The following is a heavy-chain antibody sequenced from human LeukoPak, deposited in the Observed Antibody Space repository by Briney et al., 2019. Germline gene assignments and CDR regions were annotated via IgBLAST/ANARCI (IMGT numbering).Heavy chain of an antibody. D-gene: IGHD1-26*01. CDR3: ARDLTSRVGATNY. CDR2: INPSGGST. V-gene: IGHV1-46*01. CDR1: GGTFSSYA. J-gene: IGHJ4*02. Sequence: ASVKVSCKASGGTFSSYAISWVRQAPGQGLEWMGIINPSGGSTSYAQKFQGRVTMTRDTSTSTVYMELSSLRSEDTAVYYCARDLTSRVGATNYWGQGTLVTVSS.